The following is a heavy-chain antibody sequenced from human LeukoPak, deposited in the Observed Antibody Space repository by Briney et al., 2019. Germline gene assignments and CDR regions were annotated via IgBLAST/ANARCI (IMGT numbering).Heavy chain of an antibody. J-gene: IGHJ4*02. Sequence: SQTLSLTCAISVDSVSINSAAWNWIRQSPSRGLEWLGWTYYRSKWYNDYAVSVKSRITINPDTSKNKFSLQLSSVAPEDTAVYYCARDKKLTSGKRYFDYWGQGTLVTVSS. D-gene: IGHD3-16*01. CDR2: TYYRSKWYN. CDR1: VDSVSINSAA. CDR3: ARDKKLTSGKRYFDY. V-gene: IGHV6-1*01.